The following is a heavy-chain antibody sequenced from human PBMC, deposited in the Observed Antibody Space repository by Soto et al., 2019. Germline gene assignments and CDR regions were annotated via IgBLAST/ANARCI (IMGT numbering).Heavy chain of an antibody. CDR3: ARGKVICSGGSCFWYNWFDP. Sequence: PSETLSLTCAVYGGSFSGYYWSWIRQPPGKGPEWIGEIKHSGSTNYNPSLKSRVTISVDTSKNQFSLKLSSVTAADAAVYYCARGKVICSGGSCFWYNWFDPWGQGTRVTVSS. J-gene: IGHJ5*02. D-gene: IGHD2-15*01. CDR1: GGSFSGYY. V-gene: IGHV4-34*01. CDR2: IKHSGST.